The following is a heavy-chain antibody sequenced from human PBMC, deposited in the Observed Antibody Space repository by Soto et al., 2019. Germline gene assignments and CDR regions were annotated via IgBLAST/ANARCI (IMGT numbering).Heavy chain of an antibody. D-gene: IGHD6-19*01. CDR3: AKDDISVSKTLDI. Sequence: GGSLRLSCVASGFTFTSYAMSWVRQAPGKGLEWVSAISATGSNTYYADSVKGRFTISRDNSRNTLYLQINSLRADDTALYYCAKDDISVSKTLDIWRQGTMVTVSS. CDR2: ISATGSNT. J-gene: IGHJ3*02. V-gene: IGHV3-23*01. CDR1: GFTFTSYA.